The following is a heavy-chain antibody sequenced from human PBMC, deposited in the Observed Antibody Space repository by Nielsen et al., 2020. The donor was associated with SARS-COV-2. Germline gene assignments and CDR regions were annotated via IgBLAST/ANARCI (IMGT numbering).Heavy chain of an antibody. CDR3: ARRALLWFGEPHLLGY. D-gene: IGHD3-10*01. CDR1: GYTFTSYA. CDR2: INTNTGNP. Sequence: ASVKVSCKASGYTFTSYAMNWVRQAPGQGLKWMGWINTNTGNPTYAQGFTGRFVFSLDTSVSTAYLQISSLKAEDTAVYYCARRALLWFGEPHLLGYWGQGTLVTVSS. V-gene: IGHV7-4-1*02. J-gene: IGHJ4*02.